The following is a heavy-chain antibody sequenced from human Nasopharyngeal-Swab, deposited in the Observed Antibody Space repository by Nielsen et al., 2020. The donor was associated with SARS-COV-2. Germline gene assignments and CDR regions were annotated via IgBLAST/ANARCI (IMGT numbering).Heavy chain of an antibody. D-gene: IGHD5-18*01. V-gene: IGHV3-48*04. Sequence: GGSLRLSCEASGFTFVSYTMNWVRQAPGKGLECVSFLSSSGSIAYYADSVKGRFTISRDNANNSLYLQMNSLRADDTAVYYCVRDGALIQLWLLPHALDIWGQGTLVTVSS. CDR1: GFTFVSYT. CDR2: LSSSGSIA. J-gene: IGHJ3*02. CDR3: VRDGALIQLWLLPHALDI.